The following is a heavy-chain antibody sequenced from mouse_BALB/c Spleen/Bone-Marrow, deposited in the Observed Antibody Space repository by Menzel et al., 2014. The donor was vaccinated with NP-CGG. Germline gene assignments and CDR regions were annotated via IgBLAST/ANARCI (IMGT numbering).Heavy chain of an antibody. D-gene: IGHD2-10*02. J-gene: IGHJ2*01. CDR1: GFNIKDTY. CDR3: SLLYGNCDY. Sequence: EVQLQQSGAERVKPGASVKLSCTASGFNIKDTYMNWVQQRPEQGLEWLGWIDSANGNSKYDPKFQGKASITAVTPSNTAYLQLSSLTSEDTTDYYCSLLYGNCDYWGQGTTLTFSS. V-gene: IGHV14-3*02. CDR2: IDSANGNS.